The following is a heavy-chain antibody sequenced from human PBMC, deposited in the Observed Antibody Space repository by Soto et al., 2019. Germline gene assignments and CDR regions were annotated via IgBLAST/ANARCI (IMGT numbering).Heavy chain of an antibody. D-gene: IGHD3-22*01. Sequence: SVKVSCKASGYTFTSYGISWVRQAPGQGLEWMGGIIPIFGTANYAQKFQGRVTITADESTSTAYMELSSLRSEDTAVYYCARDPYYYDSSGYYYSVYGMDVWG. J-gene: IGHJ6*02. V-gene: IGHV1-69*13. CDR1: GYTFTSYG. CDR3: ARDPYYYDSSGYYYSVYGMDV. CDR2: IIPIFGTA.